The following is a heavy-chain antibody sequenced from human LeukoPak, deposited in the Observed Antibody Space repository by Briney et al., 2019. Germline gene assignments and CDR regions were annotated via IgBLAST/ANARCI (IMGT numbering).Heavy chain of an antibody. Sequence: SETLSLTCAVYGGSFSGYYWSWIRQPPGKGLEWIGEINHSGSTNYIPPLTSRVTISVDTSKNQFSLKLSSVTAADTAVYYCARGKGITIFVVPRYFDYWGQGTLVTVSS. CDR1: GGSFSGYY. CDR2: INHSGST. V-gene: IGHV4-34*01. CDR3: ARGKGITIFVVPRYFDY. D-gene: IGHD3-3*01. J-gene: IGHJ4*02.